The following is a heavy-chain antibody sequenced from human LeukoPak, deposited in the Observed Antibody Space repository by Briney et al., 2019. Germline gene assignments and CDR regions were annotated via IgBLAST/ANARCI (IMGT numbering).Heavy chain of an antibody. CDR2: IIPIFGTA. D-gene: IGHD3-16*02. CDR3: ARGPIRLGELSSYFDY. J-gene: IGHJ4*02. Sequence: GSSVKVSCKASGGTISSYAISWVRQAPGQGLEWMGGIIPIFGTANYAQKFQGRVTITADESTSTAYMELSSLRSEDTAVYYCARGPIRLGELSSYFDYWGQGTLVTVSS. V-gene: IGHV1-69*01. CDR1: GGTISSYA.